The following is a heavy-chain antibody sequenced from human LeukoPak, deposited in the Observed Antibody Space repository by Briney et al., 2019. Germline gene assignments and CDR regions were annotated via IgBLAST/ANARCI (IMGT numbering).Heavy chain of an antibody. V-gene: IGHV1-2*02. CDR2: INPNSGGT. Sequence: ASVKVSCKASGYTFTGYYMHWVRQAPGQGLEWMGWINPNSGGTNYAQKFQGRVTMTRDTSISTAYMELSRLRSDDTAVYYCARGRSGYYYDSSGYYYGLDDAFDIWDQGTMVTVSS. CDR3: ARGRSGYYYDSSGYYYGLDDAFDI. J-gene: IGHJ3*02. D-gene: IGHD3-22*01. CDR1: GYTFTGYY.